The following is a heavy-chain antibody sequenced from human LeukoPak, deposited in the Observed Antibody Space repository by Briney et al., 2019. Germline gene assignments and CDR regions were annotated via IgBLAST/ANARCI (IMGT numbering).Heavy chain of an antibody. CDR2: ISGSGGST. V-gene: IGHV3-23*01. D-gene: IGHD6-13*01. J-gene: IGHJ4*02. CDR3: AKSGSSTWQQYFDN. CDR1: GFTFRSYD. Sequence: PGGSLRLSCAASGFTFRSYDMSWVRRAPGKGLEWVSVISGSGGSTHYADSVKGRFTISRDNSKNTQYLQMNSLRAEDTAVYYCAKSGSSTWQQYFDNWGQGTLVTVSS.